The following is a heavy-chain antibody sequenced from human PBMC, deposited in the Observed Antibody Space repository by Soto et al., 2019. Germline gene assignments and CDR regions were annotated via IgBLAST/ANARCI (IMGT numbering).Heavy chain of an antibody. J-gene: IGHJ4*02. CDR1: GFTFTRYS. Sequence: EVQLLESGGGLIHLGGSLRLACVASGFTFTRYSMNWVRQAPGKGLEWVSSISSTTNYIYYGDSMKGRFTISRDNAKNSLYLEMNSLRAEDTAVYYCARESEDLTSNFDYWGQGTLVTVSS. CDR3: ARESEDLTSNFDY. CDR2: ISSTTNYI. V-gene: IGHV3-21*02.